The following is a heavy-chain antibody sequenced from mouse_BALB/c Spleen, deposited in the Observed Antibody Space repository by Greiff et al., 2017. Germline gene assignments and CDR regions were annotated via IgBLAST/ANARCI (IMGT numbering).Heavy chain of an antibody. CDR3: ARSYDYGPGY. CDR2: INPNNGGT. D-gene: IGHD2-4*01. J-gene: IGHJ4*01. V-gene: IGHV1-18*01. CDR1: GYTFTDYN. Sequence: EVQLQQSGPELVKPGASVKIPCKASGYTFTDYNMDWVKQSHGKSLEWIGDINPNNGGTSYNQKFKGKATLTVDKSSSTAYMELRSLTSEDTAVYYCARSYDYGPGYWGQGTSVTVSS.